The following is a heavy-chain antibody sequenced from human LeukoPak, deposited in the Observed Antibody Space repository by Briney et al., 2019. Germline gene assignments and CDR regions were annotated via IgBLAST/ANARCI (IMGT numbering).Heavy chain of an antibody. CDR2: IYYSGST. D-gene: IGHD5-18*01. CDR1: GGSISSYY. V-gene: IGHV4-59*01. Sequence: KASETLSLTCTVSGGSISSYYWSWIRQPPGKGLEWIGYIYYSGSTNYNPSLKSRVTISVDTSKNQFSLKLSSVTAADTAVYYCARVGTGYSYGYYFDYWGQGTLVTVSS. CDR3: ARVGTGYSYGYYFDY. J-gene: IGHJ4*02.